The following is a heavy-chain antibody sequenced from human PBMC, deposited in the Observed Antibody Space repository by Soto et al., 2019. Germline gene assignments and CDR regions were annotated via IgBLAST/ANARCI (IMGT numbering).Heavy chain of an antibody. CDR3: ARSRDSSSWYKVWFDP. CDR2: INPNSGGT. J-gene: IGHJ5*02. V-gene: IGHV1-2*04. D-gene: IGHD6-13*01. Sequence: ASVKGSCKTAGYSFTVDYMRWRRHAPGQGLEWMGWINPNSGGTNYAQKFQGWVTMTRDTSISTAYMELSRLRSDDTAVYYCARSRDSSSWYKVWFDPWGHGTLVTVSS. CDR1: GYSFTVDY.